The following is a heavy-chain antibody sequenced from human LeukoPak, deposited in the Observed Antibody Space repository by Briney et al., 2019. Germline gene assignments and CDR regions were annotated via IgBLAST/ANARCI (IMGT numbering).Heavy chain of an antibody. V-gene: IGHV3-23*01. CDR3: ASYGGKARGYFDY. Sequence: PGGSLRLSCAASGFTFSSYAMSWVRQAPGKGLEWVSAISGSGGSTYYTDSVKGRFTISRDNSKNTLYLQMNSLRAEDTAVYYRASYGGKARGYFDYWGQGTLVTVSS. CDR2: ISGSGGST. D-gene: IGHD4-23*01. J-gene: IGHJ4*02. CDR1: GFTFSSYA.